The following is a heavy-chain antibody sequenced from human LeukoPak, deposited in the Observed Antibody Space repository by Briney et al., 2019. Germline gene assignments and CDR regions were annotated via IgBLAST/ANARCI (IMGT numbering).Heavy chain of an antibody. V-gene: IGHV1-58*01. CDR2: IVVGSGNT. Sequence: GASVKVSCKASGFTFTSSAVQWVRQARGHRLEWKGWIVVGSGNTNYAQKFRERVTITRDMSTSTAYMELSSLRSEDTAVYYCAAPTTVVTGMYAFDIWGQGTMVTVSS. CDR3: AAPTTVVTGMYAFDI. D-gene: IGHD4-23*01. J-gene: IGHJ3*02. CDR1: GFTFTSSA.